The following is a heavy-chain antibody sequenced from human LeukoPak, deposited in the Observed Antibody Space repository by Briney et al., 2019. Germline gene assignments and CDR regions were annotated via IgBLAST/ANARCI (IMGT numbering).Heavy chain of an antibody. V-gene: IGHV3-66*01. CDR3: ARAHDRGYYYGFDY. CDR1: GFTVIGNY. J-gene: IGHJ4*02. CDR2: IYSAGNT. D-gene: IGHD3-22*01. Sequence: GGAQGLSCAASGFTVIGNYMSWVPGAPGKGLEWVSVIYSAGNTYYTGSVEGRFTMSRENPENTLYLQINSLRAEDTAVYYCARAHDRGYYYGFDYWGQGTLVTVSS.